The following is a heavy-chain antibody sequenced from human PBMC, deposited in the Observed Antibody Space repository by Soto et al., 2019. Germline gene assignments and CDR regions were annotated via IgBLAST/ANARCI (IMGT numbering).Heavy chain of an antibody. V-gene: IGHV4-30-4*01. CDR1: GGSISSDDYY. CDR3: ARDLDGLHDDASGPFPRPG. Sequence: LSLTCTVSGGSISSDDYYWSWIRQAPGRGLEWIGYIHSSGSIYYNPSLKSRATMSIDTAGNQFYLKVSSVTVADTAVYYCARDLDGLHDDASGPFPRPGWGQGTLVTVSS. CDR2: IHSSGSI. D-gene: IGHD3-22*01. J-gene: IGHJ1*01.